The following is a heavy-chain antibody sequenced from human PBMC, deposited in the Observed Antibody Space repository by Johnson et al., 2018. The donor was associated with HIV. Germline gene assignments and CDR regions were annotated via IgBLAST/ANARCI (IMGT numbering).Heavy chain of an antibody. CDR3: AKGALEWELLAGDAFDI. D-gene: IGHD1-26*01. Sequence: QLVESGGVVVQPGGSLRLSCAASGFTFDDYTMHWVRQAPGKGLEWVSLISWDGGSTYYADSVKGRFTISRANSKNSLYLQMNSLRTEDTALYYCAKGALEWELLAGDAFDIWGQGTMVTVSS. CDR2: ISWDGGST. V-gene: IGHV3-43*01. CDR1: GFTFDDYT. J-gene: IGHJ3*02.